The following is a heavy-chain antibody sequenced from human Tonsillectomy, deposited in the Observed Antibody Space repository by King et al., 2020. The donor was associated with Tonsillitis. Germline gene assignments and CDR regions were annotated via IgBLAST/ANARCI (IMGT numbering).Heavy chain of an antibody. CDR1: GYSFTSYW. D-gene: IGHD2-2*01. CDR2: IYPGDSDT. J-gene: IGHJ4*02. CDR3: ARLKKLSAAAAAAWY. V-gene: IGHV5-51*01. Sequence: VQLVESGAEVKKPGESLKISCKGSGYSFTSYWIGWVRQMPGKGLEWMGIIYPGDSDTTYSPSFQGQVTISVDKSFSTAYLQWSSLQASDTAMYYCARLKKLSAAAAAAWYWGQGTLVTVSS.